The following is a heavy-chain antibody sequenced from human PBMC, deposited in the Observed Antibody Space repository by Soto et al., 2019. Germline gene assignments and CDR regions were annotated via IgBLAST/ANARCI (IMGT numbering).Heavy chain of an antibody. D-gene: IGHD5-12*01. Sequence: EVQLVETGGGSIQPGGSLRLSCAASGFTVSSNYMSWVRQAPGKGLEWVSVIYSGGSTYYADSVKGRFTISRDNSKNTLYLQMNSLRAEDTAVYYCARESAGYGGGYYYYYGMDVWGQGTTVTVSS. J-gene: IGHJ6*02. CDR1: GFTVSSNY. CDR3: ARESAGYGGGYYYYYGMDV. V-gene: IGHV3-53*02. CDR2: IYSGGST.